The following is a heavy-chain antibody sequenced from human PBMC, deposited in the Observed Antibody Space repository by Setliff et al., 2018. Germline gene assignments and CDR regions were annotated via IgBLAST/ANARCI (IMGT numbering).Heavy chain of an antibody. J-gene: IGHJ4*02. CDR1: GYTFTNYG. CDR3: ARINFYVSSGHYYAPDY. CDR2: INNYNTNT. D-gene: IGHD3-22*01. V-gene: IGHV1-18*01. Sequence: ASVKVSCKTSGYTFTNYGITWVRQAPGQGLEWMGWINNYNTNTNYAQKLQGRVAMTTDTSTSTAYMELRSLRSDDSAVYYCARINFYVSSGHYYAPDYWGQGTRVTVS.